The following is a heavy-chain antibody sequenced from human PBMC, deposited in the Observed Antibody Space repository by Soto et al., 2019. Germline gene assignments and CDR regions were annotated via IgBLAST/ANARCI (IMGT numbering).Heavy chain of an antibody. CDR1: GGSTSSYY. Sequence: SETLSLTCTVSGGSTSSYYWSWVRQPPGKGLEWIGYMYYGGRTNYNPSPQSRVPISVDTSKMQVSLKLSSVTAADTAVYFCARGTPSPLIVRSSRGPWFDPWGQGTLVTVS. CDR3: ARGTPSPLIVRSSRGPWFDP. V-gene: IGHV4-59*08. D-gene: IGHD2-15*01. J-gene: IGHJ5*02. CDR2: MYYGGRT.